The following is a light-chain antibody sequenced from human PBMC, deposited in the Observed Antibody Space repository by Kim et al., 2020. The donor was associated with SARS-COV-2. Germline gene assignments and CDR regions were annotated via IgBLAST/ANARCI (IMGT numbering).Light chain of an antibody. V-gene: IGKV3-11*01. CDR2: AAS. CDR3: QHRSSWPWT. CDR1: RSVSSY. J-gene: IGKJ1*01. Sequence: LSPEERATLSCRASRSVSSYLAWYQQKPGQAPRLLIYAASNRATGIPARFSGSGSGTDFTLTISSLEPEDFAVYYCQHRSSWPWTFGQGTKVDIK.